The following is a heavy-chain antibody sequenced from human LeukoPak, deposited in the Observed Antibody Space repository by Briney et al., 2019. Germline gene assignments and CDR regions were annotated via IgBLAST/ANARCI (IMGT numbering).Heavy chain of an antibody. CDR1: GGSISSSSYY. V-gene: IGHV4-39*07. J-gene: IGHJ4*02. D-gene: IGHD3-10*01. Sequence: SETLSLTCTVSGGSISSSSYYWGWIRQPPGKGLEWIGSIYYIGSTYYNPSLKSRVTISVDTSKNQFSLKLSSVTAADTAVYYCARVPLTMLRGVIDYWGQGTLVTVSS. CDR3: ARVPLTMLRGVIDY. CDR2: IYYIGST.